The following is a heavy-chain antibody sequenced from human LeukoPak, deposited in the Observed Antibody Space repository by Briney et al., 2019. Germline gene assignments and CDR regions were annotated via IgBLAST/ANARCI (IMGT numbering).Heavy chain of an antibody. CDR2: IIPSLDVP. D-gene: IGHD2-15*01. CDR3: ARHHCSPGTCLGGH. CDR1: GDTFIPYT. J-gene: IGHJ4*02. V-gene: IGHV1-69*02. Sequence: ASVKVSCKASGDTFIPYTFSWVRQAPGQGLEWIGRIIPSLDVPNYAQKFQGRVTLSVDRDTATTYMEVTSLRSKDTAIYYCARHHCSPGTCLGGHWGQGTLVTVSS.